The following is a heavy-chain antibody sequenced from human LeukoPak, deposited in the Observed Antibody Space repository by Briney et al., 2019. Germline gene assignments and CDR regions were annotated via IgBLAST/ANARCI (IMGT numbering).Heavy chain of an antibody. CDR2: ISSSSSYI. J-gene: IGHJ6*03. V-gene: IGHV3-21*01. CDR3: AKDPGEYSGTTGYIYYYYYYMDV. CDR1: GFTFSSYS. Sequence: PGGSLRLSCAASGFTFSSYSMNWVRQAPGKGLEWVSSISSSSSYIYYADSVKGRFTISRDNSKNTLYLQMNSLRAEDTAVYYCAKDPGEYSGTTGYIYYYYYYMDVWGKGTTVTISS. D-gene: IGHD1-26*01.